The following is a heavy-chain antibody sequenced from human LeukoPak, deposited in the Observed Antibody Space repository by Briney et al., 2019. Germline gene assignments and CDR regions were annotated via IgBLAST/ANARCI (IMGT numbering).Heavy chain of an antibody. J-gene: IGHJ5*02. CDR2: IGSKAYGGTA. D-gene: IGHD4-11*01. CDR3: TRRPTVTTKGFWFDP. CDR1: GFTFGDYA. V-gene: IGHV3-49*04. Sequence: GGSLRLSCTASGFTFGDYAMSWVRQAPGKGLEWVGFIGSKAYGGTAEYAASVKGRFTISRDDSKSIAYLQMNSLKTEDTAVYYCTRRPTVTTKGFWFDPWGQGTLVTVSS.